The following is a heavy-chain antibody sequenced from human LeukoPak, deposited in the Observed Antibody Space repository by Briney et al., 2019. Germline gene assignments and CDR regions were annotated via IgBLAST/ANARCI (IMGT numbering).Heavy chain of an antibody. V-gene: IGHV1-2*02. CDR3: AREPSVGYCTNGVCSPVDY. J-gene: IGHJ4*02. CDR2: IKPHSGGT. D-gene: IGHD2-8*01. Sequence: ASVKVSCKASGYTFTGYYMHWVRQAPGQGLEWMGWIKPHSGGTNYAQKFQGRVTMTRDTSISTAYMELSRLRSDDTAVYYCAREPSVGYCTNGVCSPVDYWGQGTLVTVSS. CDR1: GYTFTGYY.